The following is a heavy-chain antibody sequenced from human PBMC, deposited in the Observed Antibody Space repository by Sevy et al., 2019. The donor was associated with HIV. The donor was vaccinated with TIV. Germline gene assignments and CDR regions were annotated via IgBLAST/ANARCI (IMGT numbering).Heavy chain of an antibody. J-gene: IGHJ6*02. CDR3: ARTDRAAAQDGMDV. Sequence: SETLSLTCTVSGGSMSSYFWSWIRQPAGKGLEWIGRIYASGSTNYNPSLKSRVTMSVDTSKNQFSLKLSSVTAADTAVYYCARTDRAAAQDGMDVWGQGSTVTVSS. D-gene: IGHD6-13*01. CDR1: GGSMSSYF. V-gene: IGHV4-4*07. CDR2: IYASGST.